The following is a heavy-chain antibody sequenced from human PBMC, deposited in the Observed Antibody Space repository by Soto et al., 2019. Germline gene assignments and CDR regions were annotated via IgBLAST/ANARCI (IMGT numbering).Heavy chain of an antibody. CDR3: ARQEGYMSGCQGY. CDR2: IYYNGRT. Sequence: PSETLSLTCNVSGGSICSSSYDWGWIRQPPGEGLEWIGSIYYNGRTNYNPSFQGRVTISQDTSKNQFSLKMSSVTAADTAVYYCARQEGYMSGCQGYWGQGTLVTVSS. V-gene: IGHV4-39*01. CDR1: GGSICSSSYD. J-gene: IGHJ4*02. D-gene: IGHD6-19*01.